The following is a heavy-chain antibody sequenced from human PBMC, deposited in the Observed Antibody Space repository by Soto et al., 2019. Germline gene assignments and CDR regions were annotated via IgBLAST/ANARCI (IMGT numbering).Heavy chain of an antibody. D-gene: IGHD6-19*01. CDR2: ISRSGTT. CDR1: GGSISSSNW. CDR3: ARDSASSGVFT. V-gene: IGHV4-4*02. Sequence: SETLSLTCAVTGGSISSSNWWTWVRQPPGEGLEWVGEISRSGTTNYKPSLKSRVSISVDRSRNEFSLNLGSVTAADTAMYYCARDSASSGVFTWGQGTMVTVSS. J-gene: IGHJ3*01.